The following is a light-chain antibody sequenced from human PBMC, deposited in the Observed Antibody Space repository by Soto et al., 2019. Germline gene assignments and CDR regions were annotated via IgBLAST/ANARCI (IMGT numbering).Light chain of an antibody. V-gene: IGKV3-20*01. CDR1: QSVSSSY. CDR3: QQYGSSST. J-gene: IGKJ5*01. CDR2: GAS. Sequence: EIVLTQSPGTLSLSPGERATLSCRASQSVSSSYLAWYQQKPGQAPRLLIYGASSRPTGIPDRFSGSGSGTDFTLTISRLEPEDFAEYYCQQYGSSSTFGQGTRLENK.